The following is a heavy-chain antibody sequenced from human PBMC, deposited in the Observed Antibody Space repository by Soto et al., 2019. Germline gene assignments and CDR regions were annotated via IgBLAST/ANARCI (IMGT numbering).Heavy chain of an antibody. CDR3: AKDRTAMLGWFDP. J-gene: IGHJ5*02. D-gene: IGHD5-18*01. Sequence: GRSMRLSCAASGFNFSNYGMHRVRQATGKGLEWVAVISYDGSNKYYADSVKGRFTISRDKSKTTLYLQMNSLRAEATAVYYCAKDRTAMLGWFDPWGQGTLVTVSS. CDR1: GFNFSNYG. V-gene: IGHV3-30*18. CDR2: ISYDGSNK.